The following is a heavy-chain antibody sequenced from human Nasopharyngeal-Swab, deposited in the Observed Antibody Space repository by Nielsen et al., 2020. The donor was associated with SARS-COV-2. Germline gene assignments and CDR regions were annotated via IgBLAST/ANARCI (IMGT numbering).Heavy chain of an antibody. CDR1: GFTFSSSD. CDR3: AKDGDWNYRFWFSS. V-gene: IGHV3-23*01. CDR2: ISGHTGNS. Sequence: GGSLRLSCAASGFTFSSSDMSWVRQAPGTGLEWLSTISGHTGNSYYRDSVRGRFTISRDNPKHTLYLQLNSLRAEDTAVYYCAKDGDWNYRFWFSSWGQGTLVTVSS. J-gene: IGHJ5*02. D-gene: IGHD2-21*02.